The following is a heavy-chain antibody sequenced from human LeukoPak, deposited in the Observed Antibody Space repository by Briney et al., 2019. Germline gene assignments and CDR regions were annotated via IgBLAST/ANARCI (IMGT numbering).Heavy chain of an antibody. CDR3: ARLHSVAALDY. V-gene: IGHV4-59*01. J-gene: IGHJ4*02. Sequence: SETLSLTCTVSGGSISSYYWSWIRQPPGKGLEWIGYIYYSGSTNYNPSLKSRVTISVDTSKNQFSLKLSSVTAADTAVYYCARLHSVAALDYWGRGTLVTVSS. CDR2: IYYSGST. CDR1: GGSISSYY. D-gene: IGHD2-15*01.